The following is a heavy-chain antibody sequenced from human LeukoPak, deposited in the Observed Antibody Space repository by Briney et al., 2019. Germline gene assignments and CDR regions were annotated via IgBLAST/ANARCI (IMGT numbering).Heavy chain of an antibody. D-gene: IGHD1-1*01. CDR3: ARDRGTNGINDRGYFDY. CDR1: GFTFSSYG. J-gene: IGHJ4*02. CDR2: IWYDGSNK. Sequence: GGSLRLSCAASGFTFSSYGMHWVRQAPGKGLEWVAIIWYDGSNKYYVDSVKGRFTISRDNSKNTLYLQMNSLRADDTAVYYCARDRGTNGINDRGYFDYWGQGTLVTVSS. V-gene: IGHV3-33*01.